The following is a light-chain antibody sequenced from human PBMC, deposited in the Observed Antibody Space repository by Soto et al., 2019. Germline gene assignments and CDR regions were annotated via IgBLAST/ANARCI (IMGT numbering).Light chain of an antibody. J-gene: IGKJ2*01. CDR3: QQSYTSPYT. V-gene: IGKV1-39*01. Sequence: DIQMTQSPSSLSASVGDRVTITCRASQSISRYLNWYRQKPGKAPSLLIYGASNLQRGVPSRFTGSGSGTEFTLTISSLQPEDFAAYYCQQSYTSPYTFGQGTKLESK. CDR1: QSISRY. CDR2: GAS.